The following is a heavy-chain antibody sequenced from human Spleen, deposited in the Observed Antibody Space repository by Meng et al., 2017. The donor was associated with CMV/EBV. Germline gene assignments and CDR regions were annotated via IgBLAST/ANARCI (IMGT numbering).Heavy chain of an antibody. V-gene: IGHV1-2*02. J-gene: IGHJ5*02. CDR3: ARDLGELSFGFDP. CDR2: INPNSGGT. Sequence: ASVKVSCKASGYTFTSYGISWVRQAPGQGLEWMGWINPNSGGTNYAQKFQGRVTMTRDTSISTAYMELSRLRSDDTAVYYCARDLGELSFGFDPWGQGTLVTVSS. CDR1: GYTFTSYG. D-gene: IGHD3-16*02.